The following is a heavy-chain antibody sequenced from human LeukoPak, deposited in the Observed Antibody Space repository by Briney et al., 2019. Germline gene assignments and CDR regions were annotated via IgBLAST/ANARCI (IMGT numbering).Heavy chain of an antibody. CDR2: ISYDGSNK. CDR3: AKSQRTYYDILSGPGD. D-gene: IGHD3-9*01. J-gene: IGHJ4*02. V-gene: IGHV3-30*18. Sequence: GGSLRLSCAASGFTFSSYGMHWVRQAPGKGLEWVAVISYDGSNKYYADSVKGRFTISRDNSKNTLYLQMNSLRAEDTAVYYCAKSQRTYYDILSGPGDWGQGTLVTVSS. CDR1: GFTFSSYG.